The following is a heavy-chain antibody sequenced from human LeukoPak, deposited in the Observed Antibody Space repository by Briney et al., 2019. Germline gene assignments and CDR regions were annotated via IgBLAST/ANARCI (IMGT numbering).Heavy chain of an antibody. CDR2: INHSGST. CDR1: GGSFSGYY. D-gene: IGHD4-17*01. CDR3: ASSTVTTTGLFDY. J-gene: IGHJ4*02. Sequence: SETLSLTCAVYGGSFSGYYWSWIRQPPGKGLEWIGEINHSGSTNYNPSLKSRVTISVDTSKNQFSLKLSSVTAADTAVYYCASSTVTTTGLFDYWGQGTLVTVSS. V-gene: IGHV4-34*01.